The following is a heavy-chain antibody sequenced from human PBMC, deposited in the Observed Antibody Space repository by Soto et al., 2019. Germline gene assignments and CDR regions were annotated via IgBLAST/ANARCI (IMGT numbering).Heavy chain of an antibody. V-gene: IGHV3-30*18. CDR3: AKKLPGSWYELPDN. Sequence: QVRLVESGGGVVQPGRSLRLSCAASGFTFSMSGMHWVRQAPGEGLEWVAMISYDGTNIYYRESVKGRFAISRDNSRNTLYLEMNSLRAEDTAVYYCAKKLPGSWYELPDNWGPGTLVTVSS. CDR2: ISYDGTNI. CDR1: GFTFSMSG. J-gene: IGHJ4*02. D-gene: IGHD2-15*01.